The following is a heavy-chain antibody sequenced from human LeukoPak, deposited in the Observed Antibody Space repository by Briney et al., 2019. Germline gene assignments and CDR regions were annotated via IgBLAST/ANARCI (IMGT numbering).Heavy chain of an antibody. D-gene: IGHD3-22*01. V-gene: IGHV4-34*01. CDR3: ARRVLRGMIVVAYFDY. J-gene: IGHJ4*02. Sequence: SETLSLTCAVYGGSFSGYYWSWVRQPPGKGLEWIGEINHSGSTYYNPSLKSRVTISVDTSKNQFSLKLSSVTAADTAVYYCARRVLRGMIVVAYFDYWGQGTLVTVSS. CDR2: INHSGST. CDR1: GGSFSGYY.